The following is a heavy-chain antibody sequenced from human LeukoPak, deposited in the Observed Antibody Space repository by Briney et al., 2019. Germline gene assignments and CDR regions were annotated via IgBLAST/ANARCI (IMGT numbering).Heavy chain of an antibody. V-gene: IGHV5-51*01. CDR3: ARHSLGYCSGGNCYPDY. J-gene: IGHJ4*02. Sequence: GESLKISCKGSGYPFTNYWIGWVRQMPGKGLEWMGIIYSGGSDTRYSPSFQGQVTISVDKSISTAYLQWTSLKASDTAIYYCARHSLGYCSGGNCYPDYWGQGTLVTVSS. CDR1: GYPFTNYW. D-gene: IGHD2-15*01. CDR2: IYSGGSDT.